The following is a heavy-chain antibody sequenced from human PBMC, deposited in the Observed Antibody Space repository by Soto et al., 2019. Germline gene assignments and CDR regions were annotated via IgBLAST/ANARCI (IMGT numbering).Heavy chain of an antibody. V-gene: IGHV5-10-1*01. CDR2: IDPSDSYT. J-gene: IGHJ6*02. CDR1: GYSFTSYW. Sequence: EVQLVQSGAEVKKPGESLRISCKGSGYSFTSYWISWVCQMPGKGLEWMGRIDPSDSYTNYSPSFQGHVTISADKSISTAYLQWSSLKASDTAMYYCARDYDILTGYAFYGMDVWGQGTTVTVSS. CDR3: ARDYDILTGYAFYGMDV. D-gene: IGHD3-9*01.